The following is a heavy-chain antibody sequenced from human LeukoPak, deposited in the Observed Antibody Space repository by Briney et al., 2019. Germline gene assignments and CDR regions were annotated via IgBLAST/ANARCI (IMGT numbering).Heavy chain of an antibody. V-gene: IGHV3-30*02. CDR2: IRYDGSNK. CDR1: GFTRSNYW. CDR3: ARGGAARPDY. J-gene: IGHJ4*02. D-gene: IGHD6-6*01. Sequence: GGSLRLSCTASGFTRSNYWMTWVRQAPGKGLEWVAFIRYDGSNKYYADSVKGRFTISRDNAKNSLYLRMNSLRAEDTAVYYCARGGAARPDYWGQGTLLTVSS.